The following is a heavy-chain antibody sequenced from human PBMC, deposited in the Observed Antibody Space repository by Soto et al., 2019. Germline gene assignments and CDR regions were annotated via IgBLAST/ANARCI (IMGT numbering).Heavy chain of an antibody. CDR1: GFTFSSYE. CDR3: ARDTRQWELLPFDY. Sequence: GGSLRLSCAASGFTFSSYELNWVRQAPGKGLEWVSYISSSGSTIYYADSVKGRFTISRDNAKNSLYLQMNSLRAEDTAVYYCARDTRQWELLPFDYWGQGTQVTVSS. V-gene: IGHV3-48*03. J-gene: IGHJ4*02. D-gene: IGHD1-26*01. CDR2: ISSSGSTI.